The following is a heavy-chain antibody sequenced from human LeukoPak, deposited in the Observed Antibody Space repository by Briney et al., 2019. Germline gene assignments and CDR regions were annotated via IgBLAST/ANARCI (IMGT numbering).Heavy chain of an antibody. D-gene: IGHD6-6*01. J-gene: IGHJ4*02. CDR3: ASGGRPFY. V-gene: IGHV3-7*01. CDR2: INEDGSDK. Sequence: GESLKISCKGSGYSFTSYWIGWVRQAPGKGLEWVANINEDGSDKYYVDSVKGRFAISRDNAKNSLVLQMNSLRAEDTAVYYCASGGRPFYWGQGALVTVSS. CDR1: GYSFTSYW.